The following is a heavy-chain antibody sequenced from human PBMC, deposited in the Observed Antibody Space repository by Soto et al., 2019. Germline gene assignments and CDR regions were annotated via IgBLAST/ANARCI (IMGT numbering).Heavy chain of an antibody. CDR3: AKSRYYYDSSLPRGFDY. V-gene: IGHV3-23*01. D-gene: IGHD3-22*01. Sequence: EVQLLESGGGLVQPGGSLRLSCAASGFTFSTYAMSWVRQAPGKGLEWVSAISGSGGTTYYADSVKGRFTISRDNSKNTLYLQMNSLRAEDTAVYYCAKSRYYYDSSLPRGFDYWGQGTLVTVSS. J-gene: IGHJ4*02. CDR2: ISGSGGTT. CDR1: GFTFSTYA.